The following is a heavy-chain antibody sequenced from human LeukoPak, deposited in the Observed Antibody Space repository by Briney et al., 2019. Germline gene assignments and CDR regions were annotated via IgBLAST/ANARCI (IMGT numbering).Heavy chain of an antibody. CDR1: GFSFSSYA. CDR3: AKALWFGESVFDY. J-gene: IGHJ4*02. V-gene: IGHV3-23*01. D-gene: IGHD3-10*01. Sequence: GGSLRLSCAASGFSFSSYAMSWVRQAPGKGLEWISGISGSGGSIEYADSVKGRFTISRDNSKNTLYLQMNSLRAEDTAVYYCAKALWFGESVFDYWGQGTLVTVSS. CDR2: ISGSGGSI.